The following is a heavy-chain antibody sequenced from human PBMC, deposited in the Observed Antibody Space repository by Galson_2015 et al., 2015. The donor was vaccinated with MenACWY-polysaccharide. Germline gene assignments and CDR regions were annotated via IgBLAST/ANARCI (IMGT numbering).Heavy chain of an antibody. CDR2: INSDETST. Sequence: SLSLSCAASEFDFSTYWMHWVRQVPGKGPVWVSRINSDETSTSYADSVKGRFSISRDNAKSTLYLQMNSLRAEDTAVYYCARGHYDLWSGYRHYYFGLDVWGQGTTVTVSS. D-gene: IGHD3-3*01. J-gene: IGHJ6*01. CDR1: EFDFSTYW. V-gene: IGHV3-74*01. CDR3: ARGHYDLWSGYRHYYFGLDV.